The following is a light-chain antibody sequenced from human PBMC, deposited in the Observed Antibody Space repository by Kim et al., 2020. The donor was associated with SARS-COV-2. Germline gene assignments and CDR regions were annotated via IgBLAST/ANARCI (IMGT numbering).Light chain of an antibody. CDR1: SGSIASNY. Sequence: NFMLTQPHSVSESPGKTVTISCTRSSGSIASNYVQWYQQRPGRAPTTVIYEDNQRPSGVPDRFSGSIDSSSNSASLTISGLKTEDEADYYCQSSESSDVWVFGRGTQLAVL. CDR3: QSSESSDVWV. CDR2: EDN. J-gene: IGLJ3*02. V-gene: IGLV6-57*04.